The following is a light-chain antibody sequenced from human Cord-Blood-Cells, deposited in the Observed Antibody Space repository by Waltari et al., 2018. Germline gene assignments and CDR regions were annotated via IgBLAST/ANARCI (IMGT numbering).Light chain of an antibody. CDR1: SSGVGGYNY. CDR3: SSYTSSSTLYV. CDR2: DVS. V-gene: IGLV2-14*01. Sequence: QSALTQPASVSGSPGQSIPISCTGTSSGVGGYNYVSWYQQHPGKATKLMIYDVSNRPSGVSNRFSGSKSGNTASLTISGLQAEDEADYYCSSYTSSSTLYVFGTGTKVTVL. J-gene: IGLJ1*01.